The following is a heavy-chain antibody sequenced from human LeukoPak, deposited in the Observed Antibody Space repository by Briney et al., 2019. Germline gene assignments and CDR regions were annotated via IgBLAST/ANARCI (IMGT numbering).Heavy chain of an antibody. CDR1: GFTFDDYA. CDR2: ICWNSVSI. V-gene: IGHV3-9*01. J-gene: IGHJ3*02. Sequence: PGRSLRLSCAASGFTFDDYAMRWVRQAPGKGLEWVSGICWNSVSIGYADSVKGRFTISRDNAKNSLYLQMNSLRAEDTALYYCAKVYLGGYAFDIWGQGTMVTVSS. D-gene: IGHD3-10*01. CDR3: AKVYLGGYAFDI.